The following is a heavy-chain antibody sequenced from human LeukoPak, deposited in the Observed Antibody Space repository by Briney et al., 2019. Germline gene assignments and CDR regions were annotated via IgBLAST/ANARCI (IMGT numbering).Heavy chain of an antibody. CDR2: ISYDGSNK. D-gene: IGHD3-10*01. CDR1: GFSFSSYG. J-gene: IGHJ6*02. CDR3: AKDRPGRFKYNYYGMDV. Sequence: PGGSLRLSCAVSGFSFSSYGMHWVRQAPGKGLEWVAVISYDGSNKYSADSVKGRFTISRDNSKDTLFLQMNSLRAEDTAVYYCAKDRPGRFKYNYYGMDVWGQGTTVTVSS. V-gene: IGHV3-30*18.